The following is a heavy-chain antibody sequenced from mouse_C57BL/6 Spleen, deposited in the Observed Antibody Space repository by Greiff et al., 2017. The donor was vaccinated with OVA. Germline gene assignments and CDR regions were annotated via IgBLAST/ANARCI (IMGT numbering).Heavy chain of an antibody. CDR2: INPNNGGT. V-gene: IGHV1-22*01. J-gene: IGHJ2*01. CDR1: GYTFTDYN. Sequence: EVQLQQSGPELVKPGASVKMSCKASGYTFTDYNMHWVKRSHGKSLEWIGYINPNNGGTSYNQKFKGKATLTVNKSSSTAYMELRSLTSEDSAVYYCARQTAQAPDYWGQGTTLTVSS. CDR3: ARQTAQAPDY. D-gene: IGHD3-2*02.